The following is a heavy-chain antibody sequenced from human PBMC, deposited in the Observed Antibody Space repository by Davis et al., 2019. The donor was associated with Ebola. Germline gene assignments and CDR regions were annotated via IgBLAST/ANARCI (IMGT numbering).Heavy chain of an antibody. Sequence: SETLSLTCTVSGGSISRNTNYWGWIRQPPGKGLEWIGSIGSMFYSGSTHYNPSLKSRVTISVDTSKNQFSLKVTSVTAADTAVYYCARGPYYYDSSGYRSHFDYWGQGTLVTVSS. CDR3: ARGPYYYDSSGYRSHFDY. J-gene: IGHJ4*02. CDR1: GGSISRNTNY. V-gene: IGHV4-39*07. D-gene: IGHD3-22*01. CDR2: MFYSGST.